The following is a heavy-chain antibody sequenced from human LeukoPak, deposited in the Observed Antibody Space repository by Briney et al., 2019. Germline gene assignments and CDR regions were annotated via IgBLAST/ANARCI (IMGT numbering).Heavy chain of an antibody. CDR2: ISWNSGSI. V-gene: IGHV3-9*03. CDR1: GFTFDDYA. CDR3: AEEGYGSGSYYNGGLDY. Sequence: GGSLRLSCAASGFTFDDYAMHWVRQAPGKGLEWVSGISWNSGSIGYADSVKGRFAISRDNAKNSLYLQMNSLRAEDMALYYCAEEGYGSGSYYNGGLDYWGQGTLVTVSS. D-gene: IGHD3-10*01. J-gene: IGHJ4*02.